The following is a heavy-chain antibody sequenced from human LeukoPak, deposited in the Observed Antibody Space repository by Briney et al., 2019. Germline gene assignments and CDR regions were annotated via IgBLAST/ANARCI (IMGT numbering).Heavy chain of an antibody. V-gene: IGHV3-23*01. D-gene: IGHD3-22*01. J-gene: IGHJ4*02. CDR3: AKDPTMIVVVIPDY. Sequence: PGGSLRLSCAASGFTFSSYAMSWVRQAPGKGLEWVSAISGSGGSTYYADPVKGRFTISRDNSKNTLYLQMNSLRAEDTAVYYCAKDPTMIVVVIPDYWGQGTLVTVSS. CDR2: ISGSGGST. CDR1: GFTFSSYA.